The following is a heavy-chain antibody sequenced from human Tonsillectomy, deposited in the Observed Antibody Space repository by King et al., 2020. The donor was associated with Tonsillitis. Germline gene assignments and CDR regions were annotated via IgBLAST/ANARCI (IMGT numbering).Heavy chain of an antibody. J-gene: IGHJ5*02. CDR2: IRGSGGGT. Sequence: VQLVESGGGLVQPGGSLRLSCAASGFTFSSFAMSWVRQAPGKGLEWVSAIRGSGGGTYYADSVKGRFTISRDNSKNTLYLQMHSLRAEDTAVYYCAKDRVGAPRSNLFDPWGQRTLVTVSS. V-gene: IGHV3-23*04. D-gene: IGHD1-26*01. CDR3: AKDRVGAPRSNLFDP. CDR1: GFTFSSFA.